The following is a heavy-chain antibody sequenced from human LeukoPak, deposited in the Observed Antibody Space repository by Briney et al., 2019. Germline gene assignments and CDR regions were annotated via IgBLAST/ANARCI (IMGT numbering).Heavy chain of an antibody. CDR2: INHSGST. CDR3: ARGLLTDTAMVQYYWFDP. Sequence: SETLSLTCAAYGGSFSGYYWSWIRQPPGKGLEWIGEINHSGSTNYNPSLKSRVTISVDTSKNQFSLKLSSVTAADTAVYYCARGLLTDTAMVQYYWFDPWGQGTLVTVSS. CDR1: GGSFSGYY. J-gene: IGHJ5*02. V-gene: IGHV4-34*01. D-gene: IGHD5-18*01.